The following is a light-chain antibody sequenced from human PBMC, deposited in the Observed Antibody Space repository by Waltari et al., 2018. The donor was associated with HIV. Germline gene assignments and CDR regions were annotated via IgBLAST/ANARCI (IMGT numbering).Light chain of an antibody. CDR3: CSYAGSSTLV. V-gene: IGLV2-23*02. Sequence: QSALTQPASVSGSPGQSITISCTGTSSDVGGYNYLSLYQQHPGKAPKLMSYDVNHRPSGISIRFCGSTSGNTASLTLSGRQAENDADYYCCSYAGSSTLVYGGETKLTVL. CDR1: SSDVGGYNY. J-gene: IGLJ2*01. CDR2: DVN.